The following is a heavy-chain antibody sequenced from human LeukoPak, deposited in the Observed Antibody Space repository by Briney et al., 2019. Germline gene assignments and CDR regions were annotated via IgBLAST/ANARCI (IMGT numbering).Heavy chain of an antibody. CDR3: AREGKNYYDSSGYYPDY. D-gene: IGHD3-22*01. CDR1: GGSISSGDYY. Sequence: SETLSLTCTVSGGSISSGDYYWSWIPPPPGKGLEWIGCIYYSGSTYYNPSLKSRVTISVDTSKNQFSLKLSSVTAADTAVYYCAREGKNYYDSSGYYPDYWGQGTLVTVSS. V-gene: IGHV4-30-4*01. J-gene: IGHJ4*02. CDR2: IYYSGST.